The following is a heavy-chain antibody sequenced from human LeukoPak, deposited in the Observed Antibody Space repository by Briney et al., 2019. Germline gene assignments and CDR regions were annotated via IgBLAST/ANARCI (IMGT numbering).Heavy chain of an antibody. V-gene: IGHV3-21*01. CDR2: ISSSATYI. Sequence: GSLRLSCAGSGFTFSSYTMNWVRQAPGKGLEWVSSISSSATYIYYADSVRGRFTISRDDAKNSLFLHMNSLRAEDTAVYYCATWDDYGDYVAFEYWGQGTLVTVSS. CDR1: GFTFSSYT. J-gene: IGHJ4*02. D-gene: IGHD4-17*01. CDR3: ATWDDYGDYVAFEY.